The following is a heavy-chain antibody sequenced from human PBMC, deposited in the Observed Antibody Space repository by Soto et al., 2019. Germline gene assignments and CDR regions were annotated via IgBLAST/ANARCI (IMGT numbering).Heavy chain of an antibody. CDR3: ARGYCSGGSCYSRPYRDWSFDY. Sequence: QVQLVESGGGLVKPGGSLRLSCAASGFTFSDYYMSWIRQAPGKGLEWVSYISSSGSTIYYADSVKGRFTISRDNAKNSLYLQMNSLRAEDTAVYYCARGYCSGGSCYSRPYRDWSFDYWGQGTLVTVSS. CDR1: GFTFSDYY. CDR2: ISSSGSTI. V-gene: IGHV3-11*01. D-gene: IGHD2-15*01. J-gene: IGHJ4*02.